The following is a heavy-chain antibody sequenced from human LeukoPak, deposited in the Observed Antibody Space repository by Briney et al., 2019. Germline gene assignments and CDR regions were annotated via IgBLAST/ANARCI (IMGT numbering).Heavy chain of an antibody. CDR1: GYRVTSYW. D-gene: IGHD2-2*01. J-gene: IGHJ4*02. V-gene: IGHV5-51*01. CDR2: IYPGDSDT. CDR3: ARLLGYCSSTSCLGYFDY. Sequence: GESLKISCKGSGYRVTSYWIGWVRQMPGKGLEWMGIIYPGDSDTRYSPSFQGQVTISADKSISTAYLQWSSLKASDTAMYFCARLLGYCSSTSCLGYFDYWGQGTLVTVSS.